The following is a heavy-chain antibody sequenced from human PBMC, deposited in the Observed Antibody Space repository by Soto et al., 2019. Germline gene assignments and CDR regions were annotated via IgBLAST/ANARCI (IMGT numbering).Heavy chain of an antibody. CDR2: ISSSSSYI. D-gene: IGHD6-19*01. Sequence: PGGSLRLSCAASGFTFSSYSMNWVRQAPGKGLEWVSSISSSSSYIYYADSVKGRFTISRDNAKNSLYLQMNSLRAEDTAVYYCARNGGRAVAGRPYYYYGMDVWGQGTTVTVSS. J-gene: IGHJ6*02. CDR1: GFTFSSYS. V-gene: IGHV3-21*01. CDR3: ARNGGRAVAGRPYYYYGMDV.